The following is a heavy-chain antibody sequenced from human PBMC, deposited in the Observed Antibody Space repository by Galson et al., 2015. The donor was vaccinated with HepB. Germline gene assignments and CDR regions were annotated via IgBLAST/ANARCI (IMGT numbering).Heavy chain of an antibody. CDR3: VRGTTDPSGWYMKWDY. CDR2: INSDGSST. J-gene: IGHJ4*02. CDR1: GFTFSTYW. D-gene: IGHD6-19*01. Sequence: SLRLSCAASGFTFSTYWMHWVRQAPGKGLVWVSRINSDGSSTAYADSVKGRFTISRDKAKSTLYVQMNSLRAEDTAVYYCVRGTTDPSGWYMKWDYWGQGTLVTVSS. V-gene: IGHV3-74*01.